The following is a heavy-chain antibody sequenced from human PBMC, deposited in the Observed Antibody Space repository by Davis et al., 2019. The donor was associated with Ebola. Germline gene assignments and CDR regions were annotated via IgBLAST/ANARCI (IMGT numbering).Heavy chain of an antibody. Sequence: AASVKVSCKASGYTFTGYYMHWVRQAPGQGLEWMGWISAYNGNTDYAQKLPGRVTLTTDTSTSTAYMELRSLRSDDTAVYYCARAVGYCTSTSCFVNWFDPWGQGTLVTVSS. V-gene: IGHV1-18*04. CDR3: ARAVGYCTSTSCFVNWFDP. D-gene: IGHD2-2*01. J-gene: IGHJ5*02. CDR1: GYTFTGYY. CDR2: ISAYNGNT.